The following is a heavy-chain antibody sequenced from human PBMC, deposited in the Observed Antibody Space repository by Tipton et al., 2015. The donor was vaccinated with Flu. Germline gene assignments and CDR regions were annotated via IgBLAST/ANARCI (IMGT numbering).Heavy chain of an antibody. J-gene: IGHJ5*02. D-gene: IGHD4-11*01. CDR3: ARRDYSNYVSEPKNWFDP. CDR2: IYRSGST. CDR1: GDSISNSNW. Sequence: GLVKPSETLSLTCAVSGDSISNSNWWSWVRQPPGTGLEWIAEIYRSGSTNYNPSLRSRVTISIDKSKEQVSLRVNSVTTADTAVYYCARRDYSNYVSEPKNWFDPWGQGTLVTVSS. V-gene: IGHV4-4*02.